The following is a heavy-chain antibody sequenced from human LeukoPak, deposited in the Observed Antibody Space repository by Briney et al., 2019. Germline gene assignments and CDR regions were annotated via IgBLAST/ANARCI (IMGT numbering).Heavy chain of an antibody. Sequence: GGSLRLSCAASGFTFSSYAMHWVRQAPGKGLEWVAVISYDGSNKYYADSVKGRFTISRDNSKNTLYLQMNSLRAEDTAVYYCARDRVWWEDWGQGTLVTVSS. CDR3: ARDRVWWED. J-gene: IGHJ4*02. D-gene: IGHD1-26*01. V-gene: IGHV3-30*04. CDR2: ISYDGSNK. CDR1: GFTFSSYA.